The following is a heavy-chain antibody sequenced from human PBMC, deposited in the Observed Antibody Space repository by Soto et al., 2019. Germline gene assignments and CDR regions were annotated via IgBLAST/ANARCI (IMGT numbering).Heavy chain of an antibody. CDR2: IIPILGIA. D-gene: IGHD6-19*01. Sequence: QVQLVQSGAEVKKPGSSVKVSCKASGGTFSSYTISWVQQAPGQGLEWMGRIIPILGIANYAQKFQGRVTISADKSTSTAYMELSSLTSEDTAVYYCARAGTVAGAFDYWGQGTLVTVSS. V-gene: IGHV1-69*02. CDR1: GGTFSSYT. J-gene: IGHJ4*02. CDR3: ARAGTVAGAFDY.